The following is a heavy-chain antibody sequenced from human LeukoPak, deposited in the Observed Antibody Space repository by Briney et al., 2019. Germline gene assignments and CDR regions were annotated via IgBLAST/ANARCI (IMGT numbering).Heavy chain of an antibody. CDR1: GFTFSSYS. V-gene: IGHV3-21*01. Sequence: KPGGFLRLSCAASGFTFSSYSMNWVRQAPGKGLEWVSSISSSSSYIYYADSVKGRFTISRDNAKNSLYLQMNSLRAEDTAVYYCARGGTTAYYYYYYMDVWGKGTTVTVSS. J-gene: IGHJ6*03. CDR3: ARGGTTAYYYYYYMDV. D-gene: IGHD1-26*01. CDR2: ISSSSSYI.